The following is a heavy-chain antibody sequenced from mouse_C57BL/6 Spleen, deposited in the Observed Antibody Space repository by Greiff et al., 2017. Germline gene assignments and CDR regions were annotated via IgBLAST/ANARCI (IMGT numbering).Heavy chain of an antibody. D-gene: IGHD1-1*01. CDR2: IYPRDGST. Sequence: VQLQQSDAELVKPGASVKISCKVSGYTFTDHTIHWMKQRPEQGLEWIGYIYPRDGSTKYNEKFKGKATLTADKSSSTAYMQLNSLTSEDSAVYFCARTPYYYGSSYTYFDYWGQGTTLTVSS. J-gene: IGHJ2*01. V-gene: IGHV1-78*01. CDR1: GYTFTDHT. CDR3: ARTPYYYGSSYTYFDY.